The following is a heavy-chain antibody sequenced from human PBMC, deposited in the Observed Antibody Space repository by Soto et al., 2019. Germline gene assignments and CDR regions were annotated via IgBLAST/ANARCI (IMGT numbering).Heavy chain of an antibody. Sequence: SERLSLTCTVGGGCISSYYWSWTRRPAEKGLEWIGRIYTSASTNYTPSLKSRVTMSVDTSKNQWSLKFSSVTAADTAVYYCARDRYQLPHNWFDPWGQGTLVTVSS. V-gene: IGHV4-4*07. J-gene: IGHJ5*02. CDR2: IYTSAST. CDR3: ARDRYQLPHNWFDP. CDR1: GGCISSYY. D-gene: IGHD2-2*01.